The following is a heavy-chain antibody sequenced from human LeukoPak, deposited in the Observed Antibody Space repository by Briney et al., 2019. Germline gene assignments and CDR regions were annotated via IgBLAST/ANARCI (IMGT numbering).Heavy chain of an antibody. J-gene: IGHJ4*02. Sequence: SETLSLTCAVYGGSFSGYYWSWIRQPPGKGLEWIGYIYYSGSTNYNPSLKSRVTISVDTSKNQFSLKLSSVTAADTAVYYCATYPYDSSGYRDYWGQGTLVTVSS. V-gene: IGHV4-59*01. CDR3: ATYPYDSSGYRDY. D-gene: IGHD3-22*01. CDR2: IYYSGST. CDR1: GGSFSGYY.